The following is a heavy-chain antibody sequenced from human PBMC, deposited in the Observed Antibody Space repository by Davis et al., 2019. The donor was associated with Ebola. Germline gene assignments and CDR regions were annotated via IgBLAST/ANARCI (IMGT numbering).Heavy chain of an antibody. J-gene: IGHJ4*02. CDR1: GYTFTSYG. V-gene: IGHV1-2*04. Sequence: ASVKVSCKASGYTFTSYGISWVRQAPGQGLEWMGWINPNSGGTNYAQKFQGWVTMTRDTSISTAYMELSRLRSDDTAVYYCARDHCSSTSCPGDFDYWGQGTLVTVSS. CDR2: INPNSGGT. D-gene: IGHD2-2*01. CDR3: ARDHCSSTSCPGDFDY.